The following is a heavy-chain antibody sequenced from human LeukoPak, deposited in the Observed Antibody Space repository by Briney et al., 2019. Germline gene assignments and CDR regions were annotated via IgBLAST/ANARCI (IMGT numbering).Heavy chain of an antibody. D-gene: IGHD7-27*01. V-gene: IGHV4-34*01. Sequence: PSETLSLTCAVYGGSFSGYYWSWIRQPPGKGLEWIGEINHSGSTNYNPSLKSRVTISVDTSKDQFSLKLSSVTAADTAVYYCARHGKDWGVLYWGQGTLVTVSS. J-gene: IGHJ4*02. CDR2: INHSGST. CDR1: GGSFSGYY. CDR3: ARHGKDWGVLY.